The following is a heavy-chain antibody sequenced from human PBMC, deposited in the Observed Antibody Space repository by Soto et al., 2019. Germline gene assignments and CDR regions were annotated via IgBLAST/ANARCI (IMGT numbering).Heavy chain of an antibody. CDR2: NGGSRGGT. CDR1: GFPFSRVD. Sequence: ELQLLESGGGLVKPGGSLTLSCTASGFPFSRVDMSWVRQAPVKGLEWVASTSANGGSRGGTYYADSVNGRFTISRDNSKNSLYLQVDSLTGADTAVYFCASAKAVVVAPFDIWGQGTLVTVSS. CDR3: ASAKAVVVAPFDI. V-gene: IGHV3-23*01. J-gene: IGHJ3*02. D-gene: IGHD2-15*01.